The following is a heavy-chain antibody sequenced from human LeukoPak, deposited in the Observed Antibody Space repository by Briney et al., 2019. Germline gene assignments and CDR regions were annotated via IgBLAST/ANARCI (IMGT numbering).Heavy chain of an antibody. CDR1: GYTLTELS. CDR3: ATGEVPAAIWRYYYGMDV. J-gene: IGHJ6*02. Sequence: ASVKVSCKVSGYTLTELSMHWVRQAPGKGLEWMGGFDPEDGETIYAQKFQGRVTMTEDTSTDTAYTELSSLRSEDTAVYYCATGEVPAAIWRYYYGMDVWGQGTTVTVSS. V-gene: IGHV1-24*01. D-gene: IGHD2-2*01. CDR2: FDPEDGET.